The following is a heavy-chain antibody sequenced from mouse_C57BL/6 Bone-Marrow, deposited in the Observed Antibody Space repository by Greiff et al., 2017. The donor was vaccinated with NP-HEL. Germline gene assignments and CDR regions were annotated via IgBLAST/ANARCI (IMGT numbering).Heavy chain of an antibody. CDR1: GYTFTSYW. CDR3: ARNYYGV. Sequence: QVHVKQPGAELVKPGASVKLSCKASGYTFTSYWMQWVKQRPGQGLEWIGEIDPSDSYTNYNQKFKGKATLTVDTSSSTAYMQLSSLTSEDSAVYYCARNYYGVWGTGTTVTVSS. V-gene: IGHV1-50*01. J-gene: IGHJ1*03. CDR2: IDPSDSYT.